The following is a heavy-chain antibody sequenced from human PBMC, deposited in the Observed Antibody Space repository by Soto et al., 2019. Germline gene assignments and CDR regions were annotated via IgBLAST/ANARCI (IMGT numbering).Heavy chain of an antibody. Sequence: QVQLVESGGGVVQPGRSLRLSCAASGFTFRSYAMDWVRQAPGKGLEWVAVISYDGTNKYYADSVKGRFTISRDNSKYTRSLQMNSLRPDDTAVYYCARGDSNSWSDFWGQGTLVTVSS. D-gene: IGHD6-13*01. CDR2: ISYDGTNK. V-gene: IGHV3-30*01. CDR1: GFTFRSYA. CDR3: ARGDSNSWSDF. J-gene: IGHJ4*02.